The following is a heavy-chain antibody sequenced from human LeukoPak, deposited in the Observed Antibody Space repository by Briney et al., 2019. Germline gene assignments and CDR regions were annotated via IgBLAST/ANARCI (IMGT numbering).Heavy chain of an antibody. CDR3: VGSSFWPGVIDF. D-gene: IGHD3-16*02. CDR1: GIIFSTYS. J-gene: IGHJ3*01. V-gene: IGHV3-21*01. Sequence: GGSLRLSCVVSGIIFSTYSMYWVHQAPGKGLEWVSSISSSSNYIYYADSVKGRFTISRDNAKNSLYLQMNSLRAEDTAVYYCVGSSFWPGVIDFWGQGTMVTVSS. CDR2: ISSSSNYI.